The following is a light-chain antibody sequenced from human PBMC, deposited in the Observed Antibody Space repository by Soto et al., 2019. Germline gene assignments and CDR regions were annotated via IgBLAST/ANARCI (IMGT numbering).Light chain of an antibody. CDR2: GNN. J-gene: IGLJ3*02. V-gene: IGLV1-47*01. Sequence: QSVLTQPPSVSGAPGQRVTISCTGSSSNIGAGYDVHWYQQLPGTAPKLFMNGNNQRSSGVPDRFSGSRSGTSASLAISGLRSDDEADYYCAAWDSSLNGWVFGGGTKLTVL. CDR3: AAWDSSLNGWV. CDR1: SSNIGAGYD.